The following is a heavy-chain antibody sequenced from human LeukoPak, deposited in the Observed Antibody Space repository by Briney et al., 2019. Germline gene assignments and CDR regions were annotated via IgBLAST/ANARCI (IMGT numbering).Heavy chain of an antibody. CDR2: IYYSGST. V-gene: IGHV4-39*07. D-gene: IGHD4-17*01. Sequence: PSETLSLTCTVSGGSISSSSYYWGWIRQPPGKGLEWIGSIYYSGSTYYNPSLKSRVTISVDTSKNQFSLKLSSVTAADTAVYYCARGKAYYGDSKNWFDPWGQGTLVTVSS. CDR3: ARGKAYYGDSKNWFDP. CDR1: GGSISSSSYY. J-gene: IGHJ5*02.